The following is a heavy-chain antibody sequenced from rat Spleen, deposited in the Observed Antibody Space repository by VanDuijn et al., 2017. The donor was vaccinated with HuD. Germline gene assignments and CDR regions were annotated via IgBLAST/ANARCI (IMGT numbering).Heavy chain of an antibody. V-gene: IGHV2-30*01. CDR2: IWTGGST. CDR1: GFSLTSYN. Sequence: QVRLKESGPGLVQPSQTLSLTCTVSGFSLTSYNVHWVRQPTGKGLEWMGVIWTGGSTDYNSALKSRLSISRDTSKSQVFLKMNSLQTEDTAMYFWARSTTVAPFAYWGQGTLVTVSS. CDR3: ARSTTVAPFAY. D-gene: IGHD1-1*01. J-gene: IGHJ3*01.